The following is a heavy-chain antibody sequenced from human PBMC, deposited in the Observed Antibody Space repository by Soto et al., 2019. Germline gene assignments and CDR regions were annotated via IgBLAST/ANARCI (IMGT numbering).Heavy chain of an antibody. CDR1: GYTFTSYA. J-gene: IGHJ6*02. CDR2: INAGNGNT. Sequence: ASLKVSCKASGYTFTSYAMHWVRQAPGQRLEWMGWINAGNGNTKYSQKFQGRVTITRDTSASTAYMELSSLRSEDTAVYYCARGLRYYDILTGYFIRGYYYGMDVWGQGTTVTVSS. V-gene: IGHV1-3*01. CDR3: ARGLRYYDILTGYFIRGYYYGMDV. D-gene: IGHD3-9*01.